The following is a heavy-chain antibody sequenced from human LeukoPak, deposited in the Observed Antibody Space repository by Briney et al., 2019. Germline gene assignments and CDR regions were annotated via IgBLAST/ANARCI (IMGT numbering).Heavy chain of an antibody. CDR3: ARAKDYYGSGSYAFDI. J-gene: IGHJ3*02. CDR1: GDSVSSGNYY. D-gene: IGHD3-10*01. CDR2: MSPSGTT. Sequence: SETLSLTCTVSGDSVSSGNYYLSWIRQPPGKGLDWITYMSPSGTTKYNPSLKSRVTTSVDTSRTQFSLRLSSVTAADTAVYYCARAKDYYGSGSYAFDIWGQGTMVTVSS. V-gene: IGHV4-61*01.